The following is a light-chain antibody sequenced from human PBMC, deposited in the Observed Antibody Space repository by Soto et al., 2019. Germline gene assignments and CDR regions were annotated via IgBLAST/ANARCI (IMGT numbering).Light chain of an antibody. CDR3: CSYAGSSTPWV. CDR2: EGS. J-gene: IGLJ3*02. CDR1: SSDVGSYNL. V-gene: IGLV2-23*01. Sequence: QSALTQPASVSGSPGQSITISCTGTSSDVGSYNLVSWYQQHPGKAPKLMIYEGSKRPSGVSNRFSGSKSGSTASLTISGLQAEDEADYYCCSYAGSSTPWVFGGGTQLTVL.